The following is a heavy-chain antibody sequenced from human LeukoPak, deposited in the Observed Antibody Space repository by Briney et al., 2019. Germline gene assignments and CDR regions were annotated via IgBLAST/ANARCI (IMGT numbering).Heavy chain of an antibody. Sequence: PGGSLRLSCSASGFTFSSYSMNWVRQAPGKGLGWVSSISSSSSYIYYADSVKGRFTISRDNAKNSLYLQMNSLRAEDTAVYYCARGDVLRFLEWLLPLHFDYWGQGTLVTVSS. D-gene: IGHD3-3*01. CDR1: GFTFSSYS. J-gene: IGHJ4*02. V-gene: IGHV3-21*01. CDR2: ISSSSSYI. CDR3: ARGDVLRFLEWLLPLHFDY.